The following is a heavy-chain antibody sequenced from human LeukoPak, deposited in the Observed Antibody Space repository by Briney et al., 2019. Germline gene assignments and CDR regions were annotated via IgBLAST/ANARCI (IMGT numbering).Heavy chain of an antibody. J-gene: IGHJ5*02. CDR3: ARGQGGYSYGYAFWFDP. CDR2: IYYSGST. CDR1: GGPISSSSYY. D-gene: IGHD5-18*01. Sequence: SETLSLTCTVSGGPISSSSYYWGWIRQPPGKGLEWTGYIYYSGSTYYNPSLKSRVTISVDTSKNQFSLKLSSVTAADTAVYYCARGQGGYSYGYAFWFDPWGQGTLVTVSS. V-gene: IGHV4-31*03.